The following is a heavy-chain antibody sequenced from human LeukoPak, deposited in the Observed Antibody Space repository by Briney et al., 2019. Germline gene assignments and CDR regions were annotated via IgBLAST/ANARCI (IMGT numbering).Heavy chain of an antibody. J-gene: IGHJ6*03. D-gene: IGHD3-10*01. CDR2: INPNSGGT. CDR3: ARPWYYYGSGSHYYYMDV. V-gene: IGHV1-2*02. Sequence: ASVKVSCKASGYTFTGYYMSWVRQAPGQGLEWMGWINPNSGGTNYAQKFQGRVTMTRDTSISTAYMELSRLRSDDTAVYYCARPWYYYGSGSHYYYMDVWGKGTTVTVSS. CDR1: GYTFTGYY.